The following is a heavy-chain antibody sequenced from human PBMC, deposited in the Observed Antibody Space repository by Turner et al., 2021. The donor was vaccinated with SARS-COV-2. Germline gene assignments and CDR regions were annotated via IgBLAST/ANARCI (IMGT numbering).Heavy chain of an antibody. Sequence: EVHLVESVGGLVQPGASLRLSCAASGFAVSTNYMSWVRQAAGKGLEWVSLSYSGGSTYYADSVTGRFTISRDNSKNTLYLQMNSLRAEDTAVYYCATRMTTLPQWGQGTLVTVSS. J-gene: IGHJ4*02. D-gene: IGHD4-17*01. CDR2: SYSGGST. CDR1: GFAVSTNY. V-gene: IGHV3-66*01. CDR3: ATRMTTLPQ.